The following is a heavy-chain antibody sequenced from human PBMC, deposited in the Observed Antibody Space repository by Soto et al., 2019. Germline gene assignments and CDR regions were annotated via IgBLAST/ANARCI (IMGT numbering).Heavy chain of an antibody. CDR1: GGSISSGGYY. V-gene: IGHV4-31*03. Sequence: SETLSLTCTVSGGSISSGGYYWSWIRQHPGKGLEWIGYIYYSGSTYYNPSLKSRVTISVDTSKNQLSLKLSSVTAADTAVYYCVRGATKFPRDFVEYWGQGTLVTVSS. CDR3: VRGATKFPRDFVEY. J-gene: IGHJ4*02. D-gene: IGHD2-21*02. CDR2: IYYSGST.